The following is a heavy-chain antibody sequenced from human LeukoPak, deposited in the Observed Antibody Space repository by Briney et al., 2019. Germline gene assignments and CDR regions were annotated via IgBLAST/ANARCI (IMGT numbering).Heavy chain of an antibody. CDR3: ASICSGGSCRFLRAGGLDY. D-gene: IGHD2-15*01. Sequence: APVKVSCKASGCTFTGYYIHWVRQAPGQGLEWMGWINPNSGGTNYAQKFQGRVTMTRDTSISTAYMELSRLRSDDTAVYYCASICSGGSCRFLRAGGLDYWGQGTLVTVSS. CDR1: GCTFTGYY. J-gene: IGHJ4*02. V-gene: IGHV1-2*02. CDR2: INPNSGGT.